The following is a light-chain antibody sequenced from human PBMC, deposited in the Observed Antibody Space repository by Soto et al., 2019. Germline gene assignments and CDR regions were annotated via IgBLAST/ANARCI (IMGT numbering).Light chain of an antibody. CDR2: AAS. CDR3: LQQNNYPRT. Sequence: DIQLTQSPSFLSASVGDRVTITCRASQGISSYLAWYQKKPGKAPKLLMYAASTLQSGVPARFSGSGSGTEFTLTISSLQPEDFATYYCLQQNNYPRTFGQGTKVDI. J-gene: IGKJ2*01. V-gene: IGKV1-9*01. CDR1: QGISSY.